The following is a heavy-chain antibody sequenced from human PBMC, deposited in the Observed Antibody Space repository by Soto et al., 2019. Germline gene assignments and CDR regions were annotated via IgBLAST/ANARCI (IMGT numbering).Heavy chain of an antibody. Sequence: VQLVQSGAEVKKPGSSVKVSCKASGGTFSSYAISWVRQAPGQGLEWMGGIIPIFGTANYAQKFQGRVTITADESTSTAYMELSSLRSEDTAVYYCARPGFWSGYYPPTSNWFDPWGQGTLVTVSS. CDR2: IIPIFGTA. CDR1: GGTFSSYA. CDR3: ARPGFWSGYYPPTSNWFDP. J-gene: IGHJ5*02. D-gene: IGHD3-3*01. V-gene: IGHV1-69*01.